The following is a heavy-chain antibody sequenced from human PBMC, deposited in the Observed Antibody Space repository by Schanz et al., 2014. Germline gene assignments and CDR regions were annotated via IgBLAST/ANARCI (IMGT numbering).Heavy chain of an antibody. V-gene: IGHV3-23*03. J-gene: IGHJ4*02. CDR3: AGWNGYQLLYPAR. CDR2: IYSGGST. CDR1: RFTFSSYA. D-gene: IGHD2-2*02. Sequence: EVQLLESGGGLVQPGGSLRLSCAASRFTFSSYAMSWVRQAPGKGLEWVAVIYSGGSTFYTDSVKGRFTISRDNSKNTLYLQMISLKTDDTAVYYCAGWNGYQLLYPARRGQGTLVTVSS.